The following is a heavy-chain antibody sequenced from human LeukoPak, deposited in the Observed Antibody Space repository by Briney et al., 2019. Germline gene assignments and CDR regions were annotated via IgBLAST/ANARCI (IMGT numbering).Heavy chain of an antibody. CDR2: ISSSGRTI. J-gene: IGHJ6*03. CDR3: ARDQLYSSSSRPGRASDYYYYMDV. CDR1: GFTFSTYS. V-gene: IGHV3-48*04. Sequence: PGGSLRLSCAASGFTFSTYSMNWVRQAPGKGLQWISYISSSGRTIYYADSVKGRFTISRDNAKNSLYLQMNSLRAEDTAVYYCARDQLYSSSSRPGRASDYYYYMDVWGKGTTVTVSS. D-gene: IGHD6-6*01.